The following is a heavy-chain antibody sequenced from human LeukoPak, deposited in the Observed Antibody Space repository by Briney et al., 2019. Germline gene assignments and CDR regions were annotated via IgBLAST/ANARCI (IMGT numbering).Heavy chain of an antibody. J-gene: IGHJ4*02. Sequence: SETLTLTCTVSGGSISSYYWSWIRQPPGKGLEWIGYIYYSGSTYYNPSLKSRVTISVDTSKNQFSLKLSSVTAADTAVYYCAKTDIVVVPAAMRGEYYFDYWGQGTLVTVSS. V-gene: IGHV4-59*08. CDR2: IYYSGST. CDR3: AKTDIVVVPAAMRGEYYFDY. CDR1: GGSISSYY. D-gene: IGHD2-2*01.